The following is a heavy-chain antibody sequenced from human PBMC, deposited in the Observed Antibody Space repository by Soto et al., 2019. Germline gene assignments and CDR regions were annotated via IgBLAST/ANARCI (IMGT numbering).Heavy chain of an antibody. D-gene: IGHD3-22*01. V-gene: IGHV4-59*01. Sequence: SETLSLTCTVSGGSISSYYWSWIRQPPGKGLEWIGYIYYSGSTNYNPSLKSRVTISVDTSKNQFSLKLSSVTAADTAVYYCARDLTGKYYYDRSGYRYGMDVWGQGTTVTVSS. CDR1: GGSISSYY. CDR2: IYYSGST. CDR3: ARDLTGKYYYDRSGYRYGMDV. J-gene: IGHJ6*02.